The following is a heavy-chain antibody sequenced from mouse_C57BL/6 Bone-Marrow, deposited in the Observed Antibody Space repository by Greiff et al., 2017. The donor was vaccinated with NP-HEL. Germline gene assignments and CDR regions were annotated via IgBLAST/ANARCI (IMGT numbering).Heavy chain of an antibody. CDR2: IYPGGGYT. CDR1: GYTFTNYW. Sequence: QFQLQPSGAELVRPGTSVTMSCKASGYTFTNYWIGWAKQMPGHGLEWIGDIYPGGGYTNYNEKFKGKATLTADKSSSTAYMQFSSLTSEDSAIYYCARWGDYGYFDVWGTGTTVTVSS. J-gene: IGHJ1*03. CDR3: ARWGDYGYFDV. V-gene: IGHV1-63*01.